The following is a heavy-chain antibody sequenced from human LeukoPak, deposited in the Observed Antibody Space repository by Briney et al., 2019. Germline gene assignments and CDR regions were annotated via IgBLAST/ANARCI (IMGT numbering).Heavy chain of an antibody. CDR1: GYTFTSYG. CDR2: IGAYNGNT. D-gene: IGHD3-10*01. Sequence: ASVKVSCKASGYTFTSYGISWVRQAPGQGLEWMGWIGAYNGNTNYAQKLQGRVTMTTDTSTSTAYMELRSLRSDDTAVYYCARDTYYYGSGSYFRSETHYGMDVWGQGTTVTVSS. CDR3: ARDTYYYGSGSYFRSETHYGMDV. V-gene: IGHV1-18*01. J-gene: IGHJ6*02.